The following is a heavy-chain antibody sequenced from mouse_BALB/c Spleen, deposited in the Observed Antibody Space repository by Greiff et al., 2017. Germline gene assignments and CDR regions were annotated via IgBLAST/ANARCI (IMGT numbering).Heavy chain of an antibody. CDR2: IRNKANGYTT. V-gene: IGHV7-3*02. CDR1: GFTFTDYY. D-gene: IGHD2-14*01. Sequence: EVKVVESGGGLVQPGGSLRLSCATSGFTFTDYYMSWVRQPPGKALEWLGFIRNKANGYTTEYSASVKGRFTISRDNSQSILYLQMNTLRAEDSATYYCARDGRYAFDYWGQGTTLTVSS. J-gene: IGHJ2*01. CDR3: ARDGRYAFDY.